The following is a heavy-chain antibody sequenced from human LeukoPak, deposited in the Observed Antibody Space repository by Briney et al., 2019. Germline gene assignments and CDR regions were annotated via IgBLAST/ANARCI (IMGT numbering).Heavy chain of an antibody. J-gene: IGHJ4*02. CDR1: GFTFSSYS. D-gene: IGHD3-16*01. CDR3: ARDGLLGGVPYYFDY. V-gene: IGHV3-21*01. Sequence: GGSLRLSCAASGFTFSSYSMNWVRQAPGKGLEWVSSISSSSSYIYYAGSVKGRFTISRDNAKNSLYLQMNSLRAEDTAVYYCARDGLLGGVPYYFDYWGQGTLVTVSS. CDR2: ISSSSSYI.